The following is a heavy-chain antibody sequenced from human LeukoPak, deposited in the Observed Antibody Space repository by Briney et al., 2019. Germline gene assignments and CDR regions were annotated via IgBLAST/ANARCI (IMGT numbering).Heavy chain of an antibody. CDR2: IRYDGSNK. CDR1: GFTFSSYG. J-gene: IGHJ6*03. D-gene: IGHD5-18*01. V-gene: IGHV3-30*02. CDR3: ARGVDTALLPYYYYFMDV. Sequence: TGGSLRLSCAASGFTFSSYGMHWVRQAPGKGLEWVAFIRYDGSNKYYADSVKGRFTISRDNSKNTLYLQMNSLRAEDTAVYYCARGVDTALLPYYYYFMDVWGKGTTVTVSS.